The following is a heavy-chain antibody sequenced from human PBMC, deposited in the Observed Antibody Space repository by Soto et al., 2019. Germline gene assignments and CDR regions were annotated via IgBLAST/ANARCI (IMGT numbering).Heavy chain of an antibody. D-gene: IGHD2-15*01. J-gene: IGHJ4*02. CDR3: ARAWDYCSGGSCYSYYFDY. CDR2: INHSGST. V-gene: IGHV4-34*01. CDR1: GGSFSGYY. Sequence: QVQLQQWGAGLLKPSETLSLTCAVYGGSFSGYYWSWIRQPPGKGLEWIGEINHSGSTNYNPSLKSRVTISVDTSKNQFSLKLSSMTAADTAVYYCARAWDYCSGGSCYSYYFDYWGQGTLVTVSS.